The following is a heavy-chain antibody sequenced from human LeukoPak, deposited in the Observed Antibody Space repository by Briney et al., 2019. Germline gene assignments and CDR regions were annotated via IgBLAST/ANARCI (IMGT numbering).Heavy chain of an antibody. CDR3: ARGTRSVVVVPAASLDY. CDR1: GYTFTGYY. Sequence: GASVKVSCKASGYTFTGYYMHWVRQAPGQGPEWMGWINPNSGGTNYAQKFQGWVTMTRDTSISTAYMELSRLRSDDTAVYYCARGTRSVVVVPAASLDYWGQGTLVTVSS. D-gene: IGHD2-2*01. V-gene: IGHV1-2*04. J-gene: IGHJ4*02. CDR2: INPNSGGT.